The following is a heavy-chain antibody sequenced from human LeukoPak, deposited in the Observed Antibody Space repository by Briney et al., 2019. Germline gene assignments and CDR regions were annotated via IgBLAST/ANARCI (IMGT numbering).Heavy chain of an antibody. D-gene: IGHD5-24*01. CDR2: IYYSGRT. V-gene: IGHV4-59*01. J-gene: IGHJ4*02. CDR3: ARAEGDGYNFDYFDY. Sequence: SETLSLTCTVSGGSISSYYWSWIRQPPGKGLEWIGYIYYSGRTNYNPSLKSRVTISVDTSKNQFSLKLSSVTAADTAVYYCARAEGDGYNFDYFDYWGQGTLVTVSS. CDR1: GGSISSYY.